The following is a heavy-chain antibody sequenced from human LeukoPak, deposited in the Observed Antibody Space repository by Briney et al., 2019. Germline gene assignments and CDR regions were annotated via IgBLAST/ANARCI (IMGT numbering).Heavy chain of an antibody. D-gene: IGHD1-26*01. J-gene: IGHJ4*02. Sequence: GGSLRLSCAASGFTFSSYAMSWVRQAPGKGLGWVSTISGSGGNTWYADSVKGRFTISGDNSKNTLYPQMNSLRAEDTAVYYCAKDSLGATVFDYWGQGTLVTVS. V-gene: IGHV3-23*01. CDR1: GFTFSSYA. CDR2: ISGSGGNT. CDR3: AKDSLGATVFDY.